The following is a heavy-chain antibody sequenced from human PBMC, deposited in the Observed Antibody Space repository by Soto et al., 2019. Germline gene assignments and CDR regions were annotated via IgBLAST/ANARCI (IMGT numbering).Heavy chain of an antibody. CDR3: ARDRPDRLLWFDTSAFDY. J-gene: IGHJ4*02. CDR1: GYTFTSYG. Sequence: QVQLVQSGAEVKKPGASVKVSCKASGYTFTSYGISWVRQAPGQGLEWMGWISAYNGNTNYAQKLQGRVTMTTDTSTSTAYMELRSLRSDDTAVYYCARDRPDRLLWFDTSAFDYWGQGTLVTVSS. CDR2: ISAYNGNT. V-gene: IGHV1-18*01. D-gene: IGHD3-10*01.